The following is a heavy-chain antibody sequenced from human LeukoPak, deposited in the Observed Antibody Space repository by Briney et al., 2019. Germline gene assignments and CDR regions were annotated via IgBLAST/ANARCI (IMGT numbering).Heavy chain of an antibody. CDR1: GFTFSSYG. CDR3: AKGYYYGSGGYWGLIY. Sequence: GGSLRLSCAASGFTFSSYGMHWVRQAPGKGLEWVALISFDGSSEYYADSVKGRFTISRDNSKSTLYLQMNSLRPEDTAVYYCAKGYYYGSGGYWGLIYWGQGTLVTVSS. D-gene: IGHD3-10*01. J-gene: IGHJ4*02. V-gene: IGHV3-30*18. CDR2: ISFDGSSE.